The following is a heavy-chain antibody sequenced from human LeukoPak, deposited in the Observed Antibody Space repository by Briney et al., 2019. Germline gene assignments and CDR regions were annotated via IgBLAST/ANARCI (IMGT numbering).Heavy chain of an antibody. CDR1: GYTFTGYS. V-gene: IGHV1-69*13. D-gene: IGHD6-13*01. Sequence: EASVKVSCKASGYTFTGYSINWVRQAPGQGLEWMGGIIPIFGTANYAQKFQGRVTITADESTSTAYMELSSLRSEDTAVYYCASPSPFPYSSHYFDYWGQGTLVTVSS. J-gene: IGHJ4*02. CDR3: ASPSPFPYSSHYFDY. CDR2: IIPIFGTA.